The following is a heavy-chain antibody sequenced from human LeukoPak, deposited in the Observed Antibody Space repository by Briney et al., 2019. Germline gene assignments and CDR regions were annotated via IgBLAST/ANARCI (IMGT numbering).Heavy chain of an antibody. CDR1: GLNFNDYD. V-gene: IGHV3-33*01. Sequence: GGSLRLSCEASGLNFNDYDMDWVRQAPGKGLEWVAVIWYDGSNKYYADSVKGRFTISRDNSKNTLYLQMNSLRAEDTAVYYCARDLSYYGSGSYYTAPDYWGQGTLVTVSS. J-gene: IGHJ4*02. D-gene: IGHD3-10*01. CDR3: ARDLSYYGSGSYYTAPDY. CDR2: IWYDGSNK.